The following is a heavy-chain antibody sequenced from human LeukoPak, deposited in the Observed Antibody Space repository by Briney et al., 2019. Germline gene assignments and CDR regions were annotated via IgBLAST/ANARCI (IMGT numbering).Heavy chain of an antibody. D-gene: IGHD3-22*01. CDR1: GFTFSTYS. CDR3: ARDHYYDSSGYYYEY. CDR2: ITSSSGYI. V-gene: IGHV3-21*01. Sequence: GGSLRLSCAASGFTFSTYSMNWVRQAPGKGLEWVSSITSSSGYIYYADSVKGRFTISRDNAKNSLYLQMNSLRAEDTAVYYCARDHYYDSSGYYYEYWGQGTLVTVSS. J-gene: IGHJ4*02.